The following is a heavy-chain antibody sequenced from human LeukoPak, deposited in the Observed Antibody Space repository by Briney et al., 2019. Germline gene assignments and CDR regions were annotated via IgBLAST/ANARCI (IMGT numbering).Heavy chain of an antibody. CDR3: ARGVRWNYVFDY. V-gene: IGHV4-34*01. Sequence: PSETLSLTCAVYGGSFSGYYWSWIRRPPGKGLEWIGEINHSGSTNYNPSLKSRVTISVDTSKNQFSLKLSSVTAADTAVYYCARGVRWNYVFDYWGQGTLVTVSS. J-gene: IGHJ4*02. CDR2: INHSGST. CDR1: GGSFSGYY. D-gene: IGHD1-7*01.